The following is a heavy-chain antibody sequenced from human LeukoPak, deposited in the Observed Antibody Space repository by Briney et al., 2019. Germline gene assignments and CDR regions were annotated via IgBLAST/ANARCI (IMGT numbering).Heavy chain of an antibody. V-gene: IGHV3-9*01. CDR2: ISWNSGSI. CDR3: AKDSKAAAGTDSWFDP. CDR1: GFTFDDYA. D-gene: IGHD6-13*01. Sequence: GGSLRLSCAASGFTFDDYAMHWVRHAPGKGLEWVSGISWNSGSIGYADSVKGRFTISRDNAKNSLYLQMNSLRAEDTALYYCAKDSKAAAGTDSWFDPWGQGTLVTVSS. J-gene: IGHJ5*02.